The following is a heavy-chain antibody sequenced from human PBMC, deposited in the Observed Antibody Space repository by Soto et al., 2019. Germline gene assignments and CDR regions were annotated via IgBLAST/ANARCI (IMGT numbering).Heavy chain of an antibody. CDR3: ARASGVDYYDSRKRNDAFDI. V-gene: IGHV1-2*04. CDR2: INPNSGGT. J-gene: IGHJ3*02. CDR1: GYTFTGYY. D-gene: IGHD3-22*01. Sequence: ASVKVSCKASGYTFTGYYMHWVRQAPGQGLEWMGWINPNSGGTNYAQKFQGWVTMTRDTSISTAYMELSRLRSDETAVYYCARASGVDYYDSRKRNDAFDIWGQGTMVTVSS.